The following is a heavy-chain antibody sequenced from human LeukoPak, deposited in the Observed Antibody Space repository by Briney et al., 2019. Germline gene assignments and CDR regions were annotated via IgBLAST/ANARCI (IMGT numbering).Heavy chain of an antibody. V-gene: IGHV1-2*02. CDR3: ARVAAGAGGYFDY. CDR2: INPNSGGT. Sequence: ASVKVSCKASGYTFTGCYMHWVRQAPGQGLEWMGWINPNSGGTNYAQKFQGRVTMTRDTSISTAYMELSRLRSDDTAVYYCARVAAGAGGYFDYWGQGTLVTVPS. J-gene: IGHJ4*02. CDR1: GYTFTGCY. D-gene: IGHD6-13*01.